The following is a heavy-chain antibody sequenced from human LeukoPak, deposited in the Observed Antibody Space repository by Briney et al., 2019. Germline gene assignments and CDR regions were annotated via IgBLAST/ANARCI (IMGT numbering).Heavy chain of an antibody. V-gene: IGHV3-53*01. D-gene: IGHD4-23*01. J-gene: IGHJ6*02. CDR3: GGWTTVATPVSYYYYGMDV. CDR2: IYRDGTT. Sequence: GGSLRLSCAASGFTASRNYMSWVRQAPGKGLEWVSVIYRDGTTYYADSVKGRFTISRDNSKNTLYLQMNSLRAEDTAVYYCGGWTTVATPVSYYYYGMDVWGQGTTVTVSS. CDR1: GFTASRNY.